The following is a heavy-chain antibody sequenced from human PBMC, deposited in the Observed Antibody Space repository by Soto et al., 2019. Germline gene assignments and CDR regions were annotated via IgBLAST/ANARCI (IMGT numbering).Heavy chain of an antibody. CDR3: ASVPIAAAGKGY. D-gene: IGHD6-13*01. Sequence: PSETLSLTCTVSGGSISSSSYYWGWIRQPPGKGLEWIGSIYYSGSTYYNPSLKSRVTISVDTSKNQFSLKLSSVTAADTAVYYCASVPIAAAGKGYWGQGTLVTVSS. J-gene: IGHJ4*02. CDR1: GGSISSSSYY. CDR2: IYYSGST. V-gene: IGHV4-39*01.